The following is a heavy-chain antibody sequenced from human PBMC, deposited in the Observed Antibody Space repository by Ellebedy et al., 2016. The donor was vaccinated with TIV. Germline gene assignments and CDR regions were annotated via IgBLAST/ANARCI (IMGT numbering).Heavy chain of an antibody. Sequence: GESLKISCTASGFIVSTNHMTWVRQAQGKGLEWVANIKQDGSVKNYVDSVKGRFTISRDNAKSSLWLQMNTLRVEDTAVYYCVTGMDVWGQGTTVTVSS. V-gene: IGHV3-7*01. CDR1: GFIVSTNH. CDR3: VTGMDV. J-gene: IGHJ6*02. CDR2: IKQDGSVK.